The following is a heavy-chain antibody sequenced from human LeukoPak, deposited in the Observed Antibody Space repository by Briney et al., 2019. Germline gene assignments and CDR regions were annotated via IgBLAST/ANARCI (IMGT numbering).Heavy chain of an antibody. CDR2: IYYSGTT. V-gene: IGHV4-30-4*01. CDR1: GGSISSGDDY. CDR3: ARLVGYYSRGSCYHFDY. Sequence: SETLSLTCTVSGGSISSGDDYWSWIRQPPGKGLEWIGYIYYSGTTYYNPSLKSRASISVDTSKNQFSLKLSSVTAADTAVYSCARLVGYYSRGSCYHFDYWGQGSLVTVSS. D-gene: IGHD2-15*01. J-gene: IGHJ4*02.